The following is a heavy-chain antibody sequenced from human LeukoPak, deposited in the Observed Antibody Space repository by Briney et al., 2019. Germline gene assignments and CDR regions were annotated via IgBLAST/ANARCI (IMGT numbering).Heavy chain of an antibody. CDR2: ISSSSSTI. CDR1: GFTFSSYS. D-gene: IGHD1-26*01. Sequence: PGGSLRLSCAASGFTFSSYSMNWVRQAPGKGLEWVSYISSSSSTIYYADSVKGRFTISRDNAKNSLYLQMNSLRAEDTALYYCAKDMGANSGKKRGSGYYYYYGMDVWGQGTTVTVSS. J-gene: IGHJ6*02. CDR3: AKDMGANSGKKRGSGYYYYYGMDV. V-gene: IGHV3-48*04.